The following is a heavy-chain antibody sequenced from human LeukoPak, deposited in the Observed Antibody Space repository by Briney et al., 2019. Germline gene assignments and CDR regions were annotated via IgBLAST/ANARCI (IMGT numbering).Heavy chain of an antibody. J-gene: IGHJ5*02. CDR2: IITIFGTS. D-gene: IGHD3-22*01. Sequence: ASVKVSCKASGGTFSSYATSWVRQAPGQGLGWMGGIITIFGTSNYAQKFQGRVTITTDESTSTAYMELSSLRSEDTAVYYCARDPLHYDSSGYSWSNWFDPWGQGTLVTVSS. CDR3: ARDPLHYDSSGYSWSNWFDP. CDR1: GGTFSSYA. V-gene: IGHV1-69*05.